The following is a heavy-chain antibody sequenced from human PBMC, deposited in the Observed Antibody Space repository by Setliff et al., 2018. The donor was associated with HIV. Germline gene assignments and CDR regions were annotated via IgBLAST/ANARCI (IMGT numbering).Heavy chain of an antibody. CDR1: GGTFSSYA. D-gene: IGHD6-19*01. V-gene: IGHV1-69*13. Sequence: ASVKVSCKASGGTFSSYAISWVRQAPGQGLEWMGGIIPIFGTANYAQKFQGRVTITADESTSTAYMELSSLRSEDTAVYYCARAGASSGWYGWYFDYWGQGTPVTVSS. J-gene: IGHJ4*02. CDR3: ARAGASSGWYGWYFDY. CDR2: IIPIFGTA.